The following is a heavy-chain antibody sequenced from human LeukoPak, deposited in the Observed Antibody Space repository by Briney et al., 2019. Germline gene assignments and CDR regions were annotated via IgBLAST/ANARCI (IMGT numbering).Heavy chain of an antibody. CDR2: ISAYNGNT. V-gene: IGHV1-18*01. Sequence: ASVKLACKASGYTFTSYGISWVRQPPGQGLEWMGWISAYNGNTNYAQKLQGRVTMTTDTSTSTAYMELRSLRSDDTAVYYCARAGYYDSSGYTNFDYWGRGTLVTVSS. CDR1: GYTFTSYG. CDR3: ARAGYYDSSGYTNFDY. J-gene: IGHJ4*02. D-gene: IGHD3-22*01.